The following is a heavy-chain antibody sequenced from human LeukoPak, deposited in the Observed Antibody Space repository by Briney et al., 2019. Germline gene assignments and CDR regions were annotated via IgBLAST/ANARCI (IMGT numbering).Heavy chain of an antibody. CDR1: GFTVSINY. D-gene: IGHD3-16*01. Sequence: GGSLRLSCAASGFTVSINYMNWVRQTPGKGLEWVSVIYSGGTTYYADPVKGRFTISRDNSKNTLYLQMNSLRPEDTAVYYCVRQMGMGVDSWGQGTLVTVSS. V-gene: IGHV3-53*01. CDR2: IYSGGTT. CDR3: VRQMGMGVDS. J-gene: IGHJ4*02.